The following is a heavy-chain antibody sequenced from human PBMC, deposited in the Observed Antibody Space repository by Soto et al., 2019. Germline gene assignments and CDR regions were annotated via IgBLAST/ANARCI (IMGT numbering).Heavy chain of an antibody. V-gene: IGHV3-53*04. CDR2: IYSGGST. D-gene: IGHD6-19*01. CDR3: ARSVSYSSGWYAGCNAFDI. Sequence: EVQLVESGGGLVQPGGSLRLSCAASGFTVSSNYMSWVRQAPGKGLEWVSVIYSGGSTYYADSVKGRFTISRHNSKNKLYLQMNSLGAEDTAVYYCARSVSYSSGWYAGCNAFDIWGQGTMVTVSS. CDR1: GFTVSSNY. J-gene: IGHJ3*02.